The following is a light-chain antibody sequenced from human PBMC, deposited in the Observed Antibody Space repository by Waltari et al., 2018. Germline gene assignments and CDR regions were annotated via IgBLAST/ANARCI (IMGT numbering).Light chain of an antibody. CDR2: NTK. CDR1: AGSVSTSDF. Sequence: TVVTQEPSLSVSPGGTVAATCGLSAGSVSTSDFPSWYQHTPGQPPRTLIYNTKTRPSGVPIRFSGSIAGNKAVLTITGAEADDESDYFCMLYLGNGINIFGRGTHLTVL. J-gene: IGLJ2*01. CDR3: MLYLGNGINI. V-gene: IGLV8-61*01.